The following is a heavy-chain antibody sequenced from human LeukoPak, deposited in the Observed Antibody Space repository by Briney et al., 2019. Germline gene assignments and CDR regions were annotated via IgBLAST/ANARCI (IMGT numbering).Heavy chain of an antibody. Sequence: PPGGSLRLSCAASGFTFDDYAMHWVRQAPGKGLEWVSGISWNSGSIGYADSVKGRFTISRDNAKNSLYLQMNSLRAEDTALYYCAKDTSSSWSEGWFDPWGQGTLVTVSS. D-gene: IGHD6-13*01. V-gene: IGHV3-9*01. CDR1: GFTFDDYA. J-gene: IGHJ5*02. CDR3: AKDTSSSWSEGWFDP. CDR2: ISWNSGSI.